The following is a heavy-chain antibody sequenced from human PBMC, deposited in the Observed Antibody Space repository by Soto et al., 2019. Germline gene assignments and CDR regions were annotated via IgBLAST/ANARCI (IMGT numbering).Heavy chain of an antibody. Sequence: ASVKVSCKASGYTFTSYYMHWVRQAPGQGLEWMGIINPSGGSTSYAQKFQGRVTMTRDTSTSTVYMELSSLRSEDTAVYYCARDQEDYYDSSGYHWFDPWGQGTLVTVSS. CDR2: INPSGGST. CDR1: GYTFTSYY. D-gene: IGHD3-22*01. CDR3: ARDQEDYYDSSGYHWFDP. V-gene: IGHV1-46*01. J-gene: IGHJ5*02.